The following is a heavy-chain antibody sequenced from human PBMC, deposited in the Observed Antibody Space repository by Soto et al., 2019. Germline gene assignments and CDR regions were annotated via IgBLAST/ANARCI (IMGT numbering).Heavy chain of an antibody. V-gene: IGHV1-69*02. Sequence: QVQLVQSGAEVKKPGSSVKVSCKASGGTFSSYTISWVRQAPGQGLEWMGRIIPILGIANYAQKFQGRVTITADKSPSTAYMELSSLRSEDTAVYYCAAEYSISRVGEVEAFDPWGQGTLVTVSS. CDR2: IIPILGIA. J-gene: IGHJ5*02. CDR1: GGTFSSYT. CDR3: AAEYSISRVGEVEAFDP. D-gene: IGHD3-10*01.